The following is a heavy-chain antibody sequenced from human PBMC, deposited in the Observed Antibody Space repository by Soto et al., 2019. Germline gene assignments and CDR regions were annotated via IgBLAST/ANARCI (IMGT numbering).Heavy chain of an antibody. CDR2: IDNSGST. J-gene: IGHJ4*02. CDR3: ARGGQDFWSGPFDY. Sequence: SETLSLTCTVSGDSISNYFCNWIRQPAGKGLEWIGRIDNSGSTNYNPSLKSRITMSADTSRNQFSLKLNSVTAADTAVYYCARGGQDFWSGPFDYWGQGALVTVSS. V-gene: IGHV4-4*07. CDR1: GDSISNYF. D-gene: IGHD3-3*01.